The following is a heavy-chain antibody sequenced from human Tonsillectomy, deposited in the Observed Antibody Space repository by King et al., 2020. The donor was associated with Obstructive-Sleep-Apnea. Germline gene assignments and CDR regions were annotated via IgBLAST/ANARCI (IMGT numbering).Heavy chain of an antibody. Sequence: QLVQSGGGLVKPGGSLRLSCAASGFTFSSYSINWVRQSPGKGLECVSSISSSISYIYYADSVKGRFTISRDNAKNSLYRQMNSLRAEDTAVYYCARDTYYYDSSGYYLFDYWGQGTLVTVSS. CDR3: ARDTYYYDSSGYYLFDY. V-gene: IGHV3-21*01. CDR1: GFTFSSYS. D-gene: IGHD3-22*01. CDR2: ISSSISYI. J-gene: IGHJ4*02.